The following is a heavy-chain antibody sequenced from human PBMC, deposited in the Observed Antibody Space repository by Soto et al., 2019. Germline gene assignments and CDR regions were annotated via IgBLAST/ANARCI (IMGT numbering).Heavy chain of an antibody. Sequence: GGSLRLSCAASGFTFSSYAMSWVRQAPGKGLEWVSAISGSGGSTYYADSVKGRFTISRDNSKNTLYLQMNSLRAEDTAVYYCAKGDILWFPIPGPYYFDYWGQGTLVTVSS. CDR1: GFTFSSYA. CDR2: ISGSGGST. J-gene: IGHJ4*02. CDR3: AKGDILWFPIPGPYYFDY. V-gene: IGHV3-23*01. D-gene: IGHD3-10*01.